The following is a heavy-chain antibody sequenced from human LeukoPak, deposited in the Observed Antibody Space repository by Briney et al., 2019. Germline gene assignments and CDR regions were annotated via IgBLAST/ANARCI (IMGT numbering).Heavy chain of an antibody. D-gene: IGHD5-18*01. CDR3: ARDPGYSYGTTSHYGMDV. CDR1: GYTFTSYY. J-gene: IGHJ6*02. Sequence: ASVKVSCKASGYTFTSYYMHWVRQAPGQGLEWMGMINPSGGDTSYAQKFQGRVTMTRDTSTNTVYMDLSSLRSEDTAVYYCARDPGYSYGTTSHYGMDVWGQGTTVTVSS. CDR2: INPSGGDT. V-gene: IGHV1-46*01.